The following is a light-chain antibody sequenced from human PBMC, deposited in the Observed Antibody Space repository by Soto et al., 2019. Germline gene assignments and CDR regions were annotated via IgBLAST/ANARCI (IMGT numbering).Light chain of an antibody. CDR2: LAS. J-gene: IGKJ1*01. Sequence: DIQMTQSPTSLSAAVGDIVTITCRAARDVSMWLAWYQHRPGEAPKLLIYLASTLHSGVPPRFSGSGSGTNFTLAISSLQPEDSATYYCLQDINYPWTFGQGTKVDIK. V-gene: IGKV1-12*01. CDR1: RDVSMW. CDR3: LQDINYPWT.